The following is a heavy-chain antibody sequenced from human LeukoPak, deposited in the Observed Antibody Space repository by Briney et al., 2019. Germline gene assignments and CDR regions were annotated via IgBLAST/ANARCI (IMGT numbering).Heavy chain of an antibody. CDR2: IYYSGHT. V-gene: IGHV4-39*01. D-gene: IGHD3-22*01. Sequence: PSETLSLTCTVSGGSISSSSYYWGWIRQPPGNGLEWIGTIYYSGHTYYNPSLKSRVTISVDTSKNQFSLKLSSVTAADTAVYYCARTYYYDSSGYWNDAFDIWGQGTMVTVSS. J-gene: IGHJ3*02. CDR3: ARTYYYDSSGYWNDAFDI. CDR1: GGSISSSSYY.